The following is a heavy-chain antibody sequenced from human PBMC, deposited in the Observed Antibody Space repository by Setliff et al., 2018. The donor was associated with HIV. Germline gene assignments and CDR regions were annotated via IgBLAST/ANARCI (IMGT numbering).Heavy chain of an antibody. J-gene: IGHJ4*02. Sequence: PSETLSLTCTVSGGSISSYYWNWIRQPPGKGLEWIGYIDYSGSTNYNPSVKSRVTISLDTSRNQFSLKLNSVTAADTAVYYCTVYNTGSSKDHYWGQGTPVTVS. CDR3: TVYNTGSSKDHY. V-gene: IGHV4-59*03. CDR2: IDYSGST. D-gene: IGHD2-8*02. CDR1: GGSISSYY.